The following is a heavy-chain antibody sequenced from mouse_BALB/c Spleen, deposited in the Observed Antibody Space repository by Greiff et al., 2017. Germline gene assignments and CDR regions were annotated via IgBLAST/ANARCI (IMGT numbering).Heavy chain of an antibody. J-gene: IGHJ3*01. Sequence: EVKLVESGAELVKPGASVKLSCTASGFNIKDTYMHWVKQRPEQGLEWIGRIDPANGNTKYDPKFQGKATITADTSSNTAYLQLSSLTSEDTAVYYCARDYGSSSWFAYWGQGTLVTVSA. D-gene: IGHD1-1*01. CDR2: IDPANGNT. V-gene: IGHV14-3*02. CDR3: ARDYGSSSWFAY. CDR1: GFNIKDTY.